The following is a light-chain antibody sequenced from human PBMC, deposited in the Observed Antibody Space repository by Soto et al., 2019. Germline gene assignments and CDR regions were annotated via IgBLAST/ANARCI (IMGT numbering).Light chain of an antibody. V-gene: IGKV1-5*01. CDR2: DIS. CDR1: HSISNL. Sequence: DIQMTQSPSTLSASVGDRVTITCRASHSISNLLAWYQQKPGKAPKAMIYDISNLESGVPSRFSGSGSGTDFTLTISILQPEDFATYYCQEYNTFSYAFGQGTRLEI. J-gene: IGKJ2*01. CDR3: QEYNTFSYA.